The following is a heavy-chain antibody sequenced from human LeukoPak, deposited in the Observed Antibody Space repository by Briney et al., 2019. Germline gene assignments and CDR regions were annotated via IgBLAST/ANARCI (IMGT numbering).Heavy chain of an antibody. D-gene: IGHD3-10*01. Sequence: PSETLSLTCTVSGGSISSYYWSWIRQPPGKGLEWIGYIYFSGSTNYNPSLKSRVTISVDTSKNQFSLKLSSATAADTAVYYCARGGANYYGSGSYWGFDLWGRGTLVTVSS. J-gene: IGHJ2*01. CDR2: IYFSGST. V-gene: IGHV4-59*01. CDR1: GGSISSYY. CDR3: ARGGANYYGSGSYWGFDL.